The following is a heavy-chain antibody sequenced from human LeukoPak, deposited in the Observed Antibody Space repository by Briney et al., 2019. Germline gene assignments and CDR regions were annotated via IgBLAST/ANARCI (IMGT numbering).Heavy chain of an antibody. D-gene: IGHD2-21*02. CDR3: AKDPRYCGGDCYPTYYYYGMDV. V-gene: IGHV3-30*02. Sequence: SGGSLRLSCAASGFTFSSYGMHWVRQAPGKGLEWVAVIWYGGSNKYYADSVKGRSTISRDNSKNTLYLQMNSLRAEDTAVYYCAKDPRYCGGDCYPTYYYYGMDVWGQGTTVTVSS. J-gene: IGHJ6*02. CDR1: GFTFSSYG. CDR2: IWYGGSNK.